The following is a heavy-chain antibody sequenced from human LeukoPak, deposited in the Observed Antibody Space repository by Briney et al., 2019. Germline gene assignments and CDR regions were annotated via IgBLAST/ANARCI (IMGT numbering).Heavy chain of an antibody. V-gene: IGHV4-59*01. D-gene: IGHD6-13*01. CDR1: GGSIRSYY. CDR2: IYYSGST. J-gene: IGHJ6*03. Sequence: SETLSLTCTVSGGSIRSYYWSWIRQPPGKGLAWIGYIYYSGSTNYNPSLKSRVTISVDTSKNQFSLKLSSVTAADTAVYYCARTTEAHSWRTRYYDYYMDVWGKGTTVTVSS. CDR3: ARTTEAHSWRTRYYDYYMDV.